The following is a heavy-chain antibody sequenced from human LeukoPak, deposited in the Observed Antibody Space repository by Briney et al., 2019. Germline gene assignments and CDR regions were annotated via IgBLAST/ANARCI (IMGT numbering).Heavy chain of an antibody. V-gene: IGHV4-30-4*01. CDR1: GGSISSGDYY. CDR2: IYYSGST. D-gene: IGHD4-17*01. CDR3: AREETVTQRIPEYRTLNWFDP. J-gene: IGHJ5*02. Sequence: ASETLSLTCTVSGGSISSGDYYWSWIRQPPGKGLEWIGYIYYSGSTYYNPSLKSRVTISVDTSKNQFSLKLSSVTAADTAGYYCAREETVTQRIPEYRTLNWFDPWGQGTLVTVSS.